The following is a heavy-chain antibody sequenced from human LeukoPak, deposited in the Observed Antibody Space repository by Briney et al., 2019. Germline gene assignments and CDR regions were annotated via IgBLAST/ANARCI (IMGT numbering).Heavy chain of an antibody. CDR3: ARVHHSSSWGTDDC. CDR2: IKEDGSEK. D-gene: IGHD6-13*01. Sequence: HPGGSLRLSCEVSGFTFSSYHMNWVRQAPGKGLEWVANIKEDGSEKYYVDSVRGRFTISRDNAKYSLYLHMNSLRAEDTAVYYCARVHHSSSWGTDDCWGQGTLVTVSS. J-gene: IGHJ4*02. CDR1: GFTFSSYH. V-gene: IGHV3-7*01.